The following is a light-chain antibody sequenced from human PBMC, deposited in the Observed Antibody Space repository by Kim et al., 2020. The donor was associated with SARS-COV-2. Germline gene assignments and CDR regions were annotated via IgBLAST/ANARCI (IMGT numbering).Light chain of an antibody. V-gene: IGLV1-44*01. CDR3: AAWDDSLTPSAHVV. Sequence: ELTQPPSASGTPGQRVIISCSGSSSNIGRNPVIWYQQFPGTAPTILIYGNDQRPSGVPDRFSGSKSGTSASLAISALQSEDEAHYYCAAWDDSLTPSAHVVFGGGTKVTVL. CDR1: SSNIGRNP. J-gene: IGLJ2*01. CDR2: GND.